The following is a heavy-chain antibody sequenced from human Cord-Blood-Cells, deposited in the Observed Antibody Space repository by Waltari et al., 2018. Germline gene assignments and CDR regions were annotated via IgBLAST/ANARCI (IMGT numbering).Heavy chain of an antibody. V-gene: IGHV3-30*03. Sequence: QVQLVESGGGVVQPGRSLRLSCAASGFTFSSYGMHWVRQAPGKGLEWVAVISYDGSNKYYADSVKGRFTISRDNSKNTLYLQMNSLRAEDTAVNYCARAGGLGAFDIWGQGTMVTVSS. CDR2: ISYDGSNK. D-gene: IGHD3-16*01. CDR3: ARAGGLGAFDI. J-gene: IGHJ3*02. CDR1: GFTFSSYG.